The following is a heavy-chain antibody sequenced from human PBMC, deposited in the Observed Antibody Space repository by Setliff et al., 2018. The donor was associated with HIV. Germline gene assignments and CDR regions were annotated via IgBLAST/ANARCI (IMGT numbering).Heavy chain of an antibody. J-gene: IGHJ1*01. CDR3: ARDAPLPHYYDSSGYYLGEEYFQH. Sequence: ASVKVSCKASGGTFTSYAIHWVRQAPGQGLEWMGGISAYNGNTNYAQKLQGRVTMTTDTSTSTAYMELRSLRSDDTAIYYCARDAPLPHYYDSSGYYLGEEYFQHWGQGTLVTVSS. CDR1: GGTFTSYA. CDR2: ISAYNGNT. V-gene: IGHV1-18*01. D-gene: IGHD3-22*01.